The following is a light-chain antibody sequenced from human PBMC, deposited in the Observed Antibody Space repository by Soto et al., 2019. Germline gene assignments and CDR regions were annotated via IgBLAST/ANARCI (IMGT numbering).Light chain of an antibody. V-gene: IGKV1-5*03. Sequence: DIQMTQSPSTLSASVGDRVTITCRASQSISSWLAWYQQKPGKAPNLLIYKASSLESGVPSRFSGSGSGTEFTLTISSLLPDDFATYYCQQYNGYSPMYTFGQGTKLEIK. CDR1: QSISSW. CDR2: KAS. CDR3: QQYNGYSPMYT. J-gene: IGKJ2*01.